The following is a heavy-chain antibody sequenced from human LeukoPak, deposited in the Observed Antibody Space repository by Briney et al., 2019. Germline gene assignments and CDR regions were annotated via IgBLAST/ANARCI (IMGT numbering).Heavy chain of an antibody. CDR3: ADARGSTIFYH. V-gene: IGHV3-20*04. D-gene: IGHD5-24*01. CDR1: GFTFDDYG. CDR2: ISWNGGST. J-gene: IGHJ4*02. Sequence: GGSLRLSCAASGFTFDDYGVNWVRQAPGKGLEWVSGISWNGGSTSYADSVKGRFTISRDNAKNSLYLQMKSLRAEDTALYYCADARGSTIFYHWGQGTLVTVSS.